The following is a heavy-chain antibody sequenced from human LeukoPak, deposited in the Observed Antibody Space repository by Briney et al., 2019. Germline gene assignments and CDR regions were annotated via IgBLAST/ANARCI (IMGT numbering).Heavy chain of an antibody. Sequence: PGGSLRLSXAASGFTFSSYGMHWVRQAPGKGLEWVAFIRYDGSNKDYADSVQGRFTISRDNSKNTLYLQMNSLRAEDTAVYYCANGGDSSSWYRYYFDYWGQGTLVTVSS. V-gene: IGHV3-30*02. J-gene: IGHJ4*02. CDR2: IRYDGSNK. D-gene: IGHD6-13*01. CDR3: ANGGDSSSWYRYYFDY. CDR1: GFTFSSYG.